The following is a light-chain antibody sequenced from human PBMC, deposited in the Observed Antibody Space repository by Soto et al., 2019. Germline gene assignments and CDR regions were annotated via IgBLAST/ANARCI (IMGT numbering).Light chain of an antibody. V-gene: IGKV3-20*01. CDR1: QSVISTY. CDR3: QQYGSSPIT. J-gene: IGKJ5*01. CDR2: GAS. Sequence: ELVMTQSPATLSVSPGERATLSCRASQSVISTYLAWYQKTTGQAPRLIIYGASSRDTGIPDRVSGSGSGTDVTLTISRLEPEDFAVYYCQQYGSSPITFGQGTRLEIK.